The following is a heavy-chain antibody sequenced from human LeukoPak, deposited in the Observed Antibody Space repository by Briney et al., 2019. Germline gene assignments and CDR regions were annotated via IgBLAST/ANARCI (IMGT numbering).Heavy chain of an antibody. CDR1: GGSFSGYY. CDR2: INHSGST. CDR3: ARWGSSWY. V-gene: IGHV4-34*01. Sequence: SETLSLTCAVYGGSFSGYYWSWIRQPPGKGLEWIGEINHSGSTYYNPSLKSRVTISVDTSKNQFSLKLSSVTAADTAVYYCARWGSSWYWGQGTLVTVSS. D-gene: IGHD6-13*01. J-gene: IGHJ4*02.